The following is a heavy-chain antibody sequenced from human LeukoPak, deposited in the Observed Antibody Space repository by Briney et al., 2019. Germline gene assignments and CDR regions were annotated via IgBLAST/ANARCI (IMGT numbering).Heavy chain of an antibody. CDR1: GGSISSSSYY. D-gene: IGHD6-19*01. J-gene: IGHJ5*02. CDR3: ASVKSAGYSSGWYSNWFDP. CDR2: IYYSGST. Sequence: SETLSLTCTVSGGSISSSSYYWGWIRQPPGKGLEWIGSIYYSGSTYYNPSLKSRVTISVDTSKNQFSLKLSSVTAADTAVYYCASVKSAGYSSGWYSNWFDPWGQGTLVTASS. V-gene: IGHV4-39*01.